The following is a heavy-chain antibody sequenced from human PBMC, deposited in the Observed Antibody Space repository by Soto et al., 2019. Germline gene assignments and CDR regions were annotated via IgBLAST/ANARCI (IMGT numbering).Heavy chain of an antibody. J-gene: IGHJ6*02. D-gene: IGHD3-10*02. CDR1: GFTFDDYA. V-gene: IGHV3-9*01. CDR3: AKDILFGETSYYYGMDV. Sequence: EVQLVESGGGLVQPGRSLRLSCGASGFTFDDYAMHWVRQAPGKGLEWVSGISWNSARIAYADSVKGRFTVSRDNAKNSLYLEMNSLRAEDTALYFCAKDILFGETSYYYGMDVGGQGTTVTVSS. CDR2: ISWNSARI.